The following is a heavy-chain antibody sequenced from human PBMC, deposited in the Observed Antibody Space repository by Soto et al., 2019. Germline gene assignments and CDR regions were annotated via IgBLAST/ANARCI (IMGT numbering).Heavy chain of an antibody. V-gene: IGHV1-18*04. CDR2: ISTENGNT. J-gene: IGHJ4*02. CDR1: GDTFINNA. D-gene: IGHD3-22*01. CDR3: ARDSSSGTFDN. Sequence: QVQLVQSGAEVKKPGASMKVSCKASGDTFINNAITWVRQAPGQGLEWMGWISTENGNTNYAQNLQGRVILTRDRSTNTAYMELRSLRPEDTATYYCARDSSSGTFDNWGQGALVTVSS.